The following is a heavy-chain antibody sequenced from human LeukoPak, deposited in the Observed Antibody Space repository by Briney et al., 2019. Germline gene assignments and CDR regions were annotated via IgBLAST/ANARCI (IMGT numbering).Heavy chain of an antibody. CDR1: GGSISSYY. V-gene: IGHV4-4*09. D-gene: IGHD2-15*01. Sequence: SETLSLTCTVSGGSISSYYWSWIRQPPGKGLEWIGYIYTSGSTNYNPSLMSRVTISVDTSKNQFSLKLSSVTAADAAVYYCARRGGRNFDYWGQGTLVTVSS. CDR3: ARRGGRNFDY. J-gene: IGHJ4*02. CDR2: IYTSGST.